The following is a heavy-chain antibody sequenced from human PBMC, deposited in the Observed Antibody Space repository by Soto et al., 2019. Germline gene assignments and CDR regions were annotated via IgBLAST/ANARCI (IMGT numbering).Heavy chain of an antibody. CDR2: IRSKAYGGTT. Sequence: EVQLVESGGGLVQPGRSLRLSCTASGFTFGDYAMSWFRQAPGNGLEWVGFIRSKAYGGTTEYAASVKGRFTISRDDSKSIAYLQMNSLKTEDTAVSYCTINDYGDYGDFDYWGQGTLVTVSS. J-gene: IGHJ4*02. CDR3: TINDYGDYGDFDY. CDR1: GFTFGDYA. V-gene: IGHV3-49*03. D-gene: IGHD4-17*01.